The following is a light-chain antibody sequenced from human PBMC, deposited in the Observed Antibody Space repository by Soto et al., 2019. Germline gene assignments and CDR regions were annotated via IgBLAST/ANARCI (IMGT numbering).Light chain of an antibody. J-gene: IGLJ1*01. Sequence: QSVLTQPASVSGSPGQSITISCTGTSSDIGTYKYVSWYQQHPGKAPKLIIYDVIKRPSGVPDRFSGSKSGNTASLTISGLQAEDEADYYCCSYAGSYTHVFGTGTKVTVL. CDR1: SSDIGTYKY. CDR2: DVI. V-gene: IGLV2-11*01. CDR3: CSYAGSYTHV.